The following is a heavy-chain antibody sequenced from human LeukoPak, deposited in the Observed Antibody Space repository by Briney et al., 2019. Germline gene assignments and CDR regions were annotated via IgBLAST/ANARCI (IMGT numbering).Heavy chain of an antibody. D-gene: IGHD3-10*01. CDR1: GFTFSNYA. V-gene: IGHV3-30*04. Sequence: GGSLRLSCAASGFTFSNYAMHWVRQAPDQGLEWVAVISYDATNKYYADSVKGRFTISRDNSKNTLFLQMNSLRAEDTAVYYCARDYASGSYPRIYFNYWGQGTLVTVSS. CDR2: ISYDATNK. CDR3: ARDYASGSYPRIYFNY. J-gene: IGHJ4*02.